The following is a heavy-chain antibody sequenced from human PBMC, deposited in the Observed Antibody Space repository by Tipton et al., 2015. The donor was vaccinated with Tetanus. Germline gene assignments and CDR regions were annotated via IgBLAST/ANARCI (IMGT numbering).Heavy chain of an antibody. CDR3: VSGSALGN. CDR2: MYSGGDT. D-gene: IGHD6-25*01. Sequence: QLVQSGGGLIQPGGSLRLSCVASGFIVSSHYMSWVRQAPGKGLEWVSVMYSGGDTYYVDSVKGRFSISRDNARNSLSLQMNSLRIDDTAVYYCVSGSALGNWGQGTLVTVSS. CDR1: GFIVSSHY. J-gene: IGHJ4*02. V-gene: IGHV3-53*01.